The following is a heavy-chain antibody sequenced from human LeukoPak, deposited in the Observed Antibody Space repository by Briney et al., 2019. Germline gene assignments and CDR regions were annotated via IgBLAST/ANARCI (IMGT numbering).Heavy chain of an antibody. J-gene: IGHJ5*02. V-gene: IGHV4-34*01. CDR1: GGSFSGYY. Sequence: SETLSLTCAVYGGSFSGYYWSWIRQPPGKGLEWIGEINHSGSTNYNPSLKSRVTISVDTSKNQFSLKLSSVTAADTAVYYCARAEANVNIVVVPAARGNWFDPWGQGTLVTVSS. D-gene: IGHD2-2*01. CDR2: INHSGST. CDR3: ARAEANVNIVVVPAARGNWFDP.